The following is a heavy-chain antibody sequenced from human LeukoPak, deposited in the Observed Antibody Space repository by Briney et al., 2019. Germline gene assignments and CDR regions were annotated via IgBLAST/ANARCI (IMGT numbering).Heavy chain of an antibody. CDR1: GYSFTNYW. Sequence: GESLKISCKASGYSFTNYWIGWVRQLPGKGLEWMGIVYPGDSYTRYSPSFQGQVTISADKSVSTAYLQWSSLKASDTAMYYCARQPNPDFDYWGQGTLVTVSS. J-gene: IGHJ4*02. CDR2: VYPGDSYT. V-gene: IGHV5-51*01. CDR3: ARQPNPDFDY.